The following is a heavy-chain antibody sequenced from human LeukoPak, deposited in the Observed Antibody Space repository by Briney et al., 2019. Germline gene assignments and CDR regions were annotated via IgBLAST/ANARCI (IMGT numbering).Heavy chain of an antibody. V-gene: IGHV4-59*01. CDR2: IYYSGST. CDR1: GGSISSFY. D-gene: IGHD5-18*01. CDR3: ARGYGSVIQLWVFDY. J-gene: IGHJ4*02. Sequence: KPSETLSLTCTVSGGSISSFYWSWIRQPPREGLQWIWDIYYSGSTNYNPSLKSRVTISVDTSKNQFSLKLSSVTAADTAVYYCARGYGSVIQLWVFDYWGQGTLVTVSS.